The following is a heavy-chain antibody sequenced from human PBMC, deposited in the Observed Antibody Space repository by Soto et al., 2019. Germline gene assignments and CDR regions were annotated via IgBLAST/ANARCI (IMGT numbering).Heavy chain of an antibody. J-gene: IGHJ5*02. V-gene: IGHV1-18*01. Sequence: ASVKVSCKASGYTFTSYGISWVRQAPGQGLEWMGWISAYNGNTNYAQKLQGRVTMTTDTSTSTAYMELRSLRSDDTAVYYCAREVLRFLEWGFDPWGQGTLVPSPQ. D-gene: IGHD3-3*01. CDR2: ISAYNGNT. CDR1: GYTFTSYG. CDR3: AREVLRFLEWGFDP.